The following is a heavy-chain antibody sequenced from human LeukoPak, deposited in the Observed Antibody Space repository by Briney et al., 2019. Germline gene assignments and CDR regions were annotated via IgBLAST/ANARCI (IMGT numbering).Heavy chain of an antibody. CDR3: TTLAVPAAIGGFWFDP. D-gene: IGHD2-2*01. Sequence: ASVKASCKASGYTFTGSYMHCVRQAPRHRREWMGWINPNSGGTNYATKLQGSVTMTTDTSISTAYMDLSRLTSSDTTVCCFTTLAVPAAIGGFWFDPWGQGTLVTVSS. J-gene: IGHJ5*02. CDR2: INPNSGGT. CDR1: GYTFTGSY. V-gene: IGHV1-2*07.